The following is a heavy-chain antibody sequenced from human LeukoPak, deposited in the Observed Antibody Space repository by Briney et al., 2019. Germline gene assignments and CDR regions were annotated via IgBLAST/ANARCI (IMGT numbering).Heavy chain of an antibody. V-gene: IGHV3-48*03. CDR1: GFTFSSYE. Sequence: PGGSLRLSCAASGFTFSSYEMNWVRQAPGKGLEWVSYISSSGSTIYYADSVKGRFTISRDNAKNSLYLQMNSLRAEDTAVYYCASQLWFGEFRFDYWGQGTLVTVSS. CDR2: ISSSGSTI. D-gene: IGHD3-10*01. J-gene: IGHJ4*02. CDR3: ASQLWFGEFRFDY.